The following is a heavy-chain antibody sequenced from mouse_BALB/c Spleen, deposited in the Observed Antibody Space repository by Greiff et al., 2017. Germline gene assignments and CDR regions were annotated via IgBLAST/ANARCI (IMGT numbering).Heavy chain of an antibody. Sequence: VQLQQSGAELMKPGASVKISCKATGYTFSSYWIEWVKQRPGHGLEWIGEILPGSGSTNYNEKFKGKATFTADTSSNTAYMQLSSLTSEDSAVYYCARKMGNYCSGGVDAMDYWGQGTSVTVSS. CDR2: ILPGSGST. J-gene: IGHJ4*01. CDR3: ARKMGNYCSGGVDAMDY. D-gene: IGHD1-1*01. V-gene: IGHV1-9*01. CDR1: GYTFSSYW.